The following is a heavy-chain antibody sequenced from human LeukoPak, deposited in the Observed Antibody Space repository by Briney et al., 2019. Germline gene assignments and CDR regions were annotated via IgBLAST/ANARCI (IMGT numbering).Heavy chain of an antibody. J-gene: IGHJ5*02. CDR2: IYYSGST. CDR1: GGSISSYY. Sequence: PSETLSLTCTVSGGSISSYYWSWIRQPPGKGLEWVGYIYYSGSTNYRPSLKSRVTISVDTSKNQFSLKLSSVTAADTAVYYRARVDYDFWSGYYANNWFDPWGQGTLVTVSS. V-gene: IGHV4-59*12. CDR3: ARVDYDFWSGYYANNWFDP. D-gene: IGHD3-3*01.